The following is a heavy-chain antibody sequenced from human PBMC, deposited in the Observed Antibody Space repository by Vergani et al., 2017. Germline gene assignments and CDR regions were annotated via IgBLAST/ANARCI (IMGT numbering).Heavy chain of an antibody. J-gene: IGHJ5*02. CDR1: GGSFSGYY. V-gene: IGHV4-34*01. D-gene: IGHD6-13*01. CDR3: AGGAMITGYSSSWLGKGDNWFDP. CDR2: INHSGST. Sequence: QVQLQQWGAGLLKPSETLSLTCAVYGGSFSGYYWSWIRKPPGKGLEWIGEINHSGSTNYNPSLKSRVTISVDTSKNQFSLKLSSVTAADTAVYYCAGGAMITGYSSSWLGKGDNWFDPWGQGTLVTVSS.